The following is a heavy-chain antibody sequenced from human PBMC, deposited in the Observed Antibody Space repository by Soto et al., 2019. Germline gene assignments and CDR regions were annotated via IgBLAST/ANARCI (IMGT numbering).Heavy chain of an antibody. J-gene: IGHJ5*02. D-gene: IGHD2-2*01. V-gene: IGHV3-23*01. CDR1: GFTFSSYA. CDR3: AKGCSSTSCYVSWFDP. Sequence: VGSLRLSCAASGFTFSSYAMSWVRQAPGKGLEWVSAISGSGGSTYYAGSVKGRFTISRDNSKNTLYLQMNSLRAEDTAVYYCAKGCSSTSCYVSWFDPWGQGTLVTVSS. CDR2: ISGSGGST.